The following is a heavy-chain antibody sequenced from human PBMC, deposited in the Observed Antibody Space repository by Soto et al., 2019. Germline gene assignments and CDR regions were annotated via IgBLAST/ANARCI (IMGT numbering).Heavy chain of an antibody. J-gene: IGHJ4*02. CDR3: AKAQQRGDYYDSSY. CDR2: ISASGATT. CDR1: GFTFSNYA. V-gene: IGHV3-23*01. Sequence: LRLSCAASGFTFSNYAMIWVRQAPGKGLEGVSSISASGATTYYADSVKGRFTISRDNFANTLYLQNNSLRDEDTAFYYCAKAQQRGDYYDSSYWGQGTLVTVSS. D-gene: IGHD3-22*01.